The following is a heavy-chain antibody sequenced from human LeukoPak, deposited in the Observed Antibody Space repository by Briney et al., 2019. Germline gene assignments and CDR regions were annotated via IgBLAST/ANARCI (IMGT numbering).Heavy chain of an antibody. CDR2: ISYDGSNK. CDR3: AKDLMTTVVTRDWYFDL. D-gene: IGHD4-23*01. V-gene: IGHV3-30*18. Sequence: GGSLRLSCAASGFTFSSYGMHWVRRAPGKGLEWVAVISYDGSNKYYADSVKGRFTISRDNSKNTLYLQMNSLRAEDTAVYYCAKDLMTTVVTRDWYFDLWGRGTLVTVSS. J-gene: IGHJ2*01. CDR1: GFTFSSYG.